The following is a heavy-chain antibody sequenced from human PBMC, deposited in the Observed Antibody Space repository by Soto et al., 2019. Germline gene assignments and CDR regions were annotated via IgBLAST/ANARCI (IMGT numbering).Heavy chain of an antibody. Sequence: SETLSLTCAVYGGSFSGYYWSWIRQPPGKGLEWIGEINHSGSTNYNPSLKSRVTVSVDTSKNQFSLKLSSVTAADTAVYYCARGFSGWYYYYGMDVWGQGTTVTVSS. J-gene: IGHJ6*02. CDR1: GGSFSGYY. CDR2: INHSGST. CDR3: ARGFSGWYYYYGMDV. V-gene: IGHV4-34*01. D-gene: IGHD6-19*01.